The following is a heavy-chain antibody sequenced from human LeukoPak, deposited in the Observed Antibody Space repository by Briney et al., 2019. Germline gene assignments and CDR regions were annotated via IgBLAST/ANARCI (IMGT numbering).Heavy chain of an antibody. J-gene: IGHJ4*02. Sequence: GASVKVSCKASGYTFTSYDINWVRQATGQGLEWMGWISAYNGNTNYAQKLQGRVTMTTDTSTSTAYMELRSLRSDDTAVYYCARGGLEQWLVPLFDYWGQGTLVTVSS. D-gene: IGHD6-19*01. V-gene: IGHV1-18*01. CDR1: GYTFTSYD. CDR2: ISAYNGNT. CDR3: ARGGLEQWLVPLFDY.